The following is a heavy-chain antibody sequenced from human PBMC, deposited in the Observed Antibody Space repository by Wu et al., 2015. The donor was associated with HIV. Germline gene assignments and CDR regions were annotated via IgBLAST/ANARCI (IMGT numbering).Heavy chain of an antibody. J-gene: IGHJ3*02. V-gene: IGHV1-69*13. Sequence: QVQLVQSGAEVKKPGSSVKVSCKASGGTFSSYAISWVRQAPGQGLEWMGRIIPIFGTANYAQKFQGRVTITADESTSTAYMELSSLRSEDTAVYYCARDGDYGDYRGHAFDIWGQGTMVTVSS. CDR1: GGTFSSYA. CDR2: IIPIFGTA. D-gene: IGHD4-17*01. CDR3: ARDGDYGDYRGHAFDI.